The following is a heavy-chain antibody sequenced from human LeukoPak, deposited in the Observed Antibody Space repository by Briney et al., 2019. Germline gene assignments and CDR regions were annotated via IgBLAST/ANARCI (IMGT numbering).Heavy chain of an antibody. D-gene: IGHD3-22*01. CDR1: GGTFSSYA. Sequence: GASVKVSCKASGGTFSSYAISWVRQAPGQGLEWMGGIIPIFGTANYAQKFQGRVTITADESTSTAYMELSSLRSEDTAVYYCARDSYPYYYDSSGYYGSFDYWGQGTLVTVSS. V-gene: IGHV1-69*13. CDR2: IIPIFGTA. J-gene: IGHJ4*02. CDR3: ARDSYPYYYDSSGYYGSFDY.